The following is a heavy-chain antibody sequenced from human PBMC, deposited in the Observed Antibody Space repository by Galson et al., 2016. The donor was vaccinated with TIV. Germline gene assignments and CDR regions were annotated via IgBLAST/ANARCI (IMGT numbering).Heavy chain of an antibody. Sequence: QSGAEVKKPGESLKISCKGSGYSFTGSWIDWVRQVPGKGLEWMGVIYPGDSDTKYSPAFHGHVTISVDTSISTAFLEWSSLKAPDTAIYYCARRGREETNEGGLDVWGQGTTVTVS. CDR3: ARRGREETNEGGLDV. D-gene: IGHD1-1*01. V-gene: IGHV5-51*01. J-gene: IGHJ6*02. CDR1: GYSFTGSW. CDR2: IYPGDSDT.